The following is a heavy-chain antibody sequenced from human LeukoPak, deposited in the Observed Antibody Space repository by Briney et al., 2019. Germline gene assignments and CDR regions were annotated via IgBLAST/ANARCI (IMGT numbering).Heavy chain of an antibody. J-gene: IGHJ4*02. D-gene: IGHD2-2*01. CDR3: AREPPIGYCSSTSCYRYFDY. V-gene: IGHV4-59*01. Sequence: SETLSLTCTVSGGSISSYYWSWIRQPPGKGLEWIGYIYYSGSTNYNPSLKSRVTISVDTSKNQFSRKLSSVTAADTAVYYCAREPPIGYCSSTSCYRYFDYWGQGTLVTVSS. CDR1: GGSISSYY. CDR2: IYYSGST.